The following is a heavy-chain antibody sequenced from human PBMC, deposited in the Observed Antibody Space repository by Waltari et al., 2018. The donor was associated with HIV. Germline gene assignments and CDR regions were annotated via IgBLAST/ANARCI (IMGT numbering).Heavy chain of an antibody. CDR3: ARPTVANDAFDI. CDR1: GFTVRSNY. V-gene: IGHV3-53*01. J-gene: IGHJ3*02. Sequence: EVQLVESGGGLIQHGGSLSLSCAAPGFTVRSNYMSWVRQAPGKGLEWVSVIYSGGSTYYADSVKGRFTISRDNSKNTLYLQMNSLRAEDTAVYYCARPTVANDAFDIWGQGTMVTVSS. CDR2: IYSGGST. D-gene: IGHD4-17*01.